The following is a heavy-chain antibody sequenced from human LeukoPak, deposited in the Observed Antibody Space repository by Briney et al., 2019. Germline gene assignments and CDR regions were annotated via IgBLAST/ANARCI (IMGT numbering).Heavy chain of an antibody. CDR3: ARSFYYGSGSLLYYYYMDV. D-gene: IGHD3-10*01. CDR2: IYSGGSI. V-gene: IGHV3-53*01. J-gene: IGHJ6*03. Sequence: GGSLRLSCAASGFTVSSNYMSWVRQAPGKGLEWVSVIYSGGSIYYADSVKGRFTISRDSSKNTLYLQMDSLRAEDTAVYYCARSFYYGSGSLLYYYYMDVWGEGTTVTVSS. CDR1: GFTVSSNY.